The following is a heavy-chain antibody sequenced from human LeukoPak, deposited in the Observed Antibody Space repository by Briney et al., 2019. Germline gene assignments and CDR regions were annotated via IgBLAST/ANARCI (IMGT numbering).Heavy chain of an antibody. Sequence: SETLSLTCTVSGGSISSGDYYWNWIRQPPGKGLEWIGYIYYSRSTSYSPSLKSRLTISVDTSKNQFSLKLSSVTAADMAVYYCARDGYNSGYFDYWGQGTLVTVSS. J-gene: IGHJ4*02. V-gene: IGHV4-30-4*01. D-gene: IGHD5-24*01. CDR1: GGSISSGDYY. CDR3: ARDGYNSGYFDY. CDR2: IYYSRST.